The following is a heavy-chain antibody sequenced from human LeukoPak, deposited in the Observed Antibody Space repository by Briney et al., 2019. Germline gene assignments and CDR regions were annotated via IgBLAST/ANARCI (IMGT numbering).Heavy chain of an antibody. Sequence: SVKVSCKASGGTFSSYAISWVRQAPGQGLEWMGRIIPILGIANYAQKFQGRVTITADKSTSTAYMELSSLRSEDTAVYYRARGGYSYGWPFLDYWGQGTLVTVSS. V-gene: IGHV1-69*04. J-gene: IGHJ4*02. CDR3: ARGGYSYGWPFLDY. D-gene: IGHD5-18*01. CDR2: IIPILGIA. CDR1: GGTFSSYA.